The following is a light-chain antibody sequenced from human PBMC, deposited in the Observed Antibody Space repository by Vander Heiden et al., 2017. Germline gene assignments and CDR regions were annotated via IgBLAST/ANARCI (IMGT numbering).Light chain of an antibody. CDR3: QTWDSSSAI. CDR2: EDK. J-gene: IGLJ2*01. Sequence: SYDLTQPPSVSVSPGQTASITCSGDNLGHKYNSWYQQKPGQSPLLVIYEDKKRPSGIPERFSGSNSGNIATLAISGTQPMDEADYYCQTWDSSSAIFGGGTKLTVL. CDR1: NLGHKY. V-gene: IGLV3-1*01.